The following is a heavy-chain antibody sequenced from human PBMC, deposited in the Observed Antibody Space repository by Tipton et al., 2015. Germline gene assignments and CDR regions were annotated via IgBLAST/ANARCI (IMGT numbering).Heavy chain of an antibody. J-gene: IGHJ4*02. Sequence: TLSLTCTVSGGSINSYYWSWIRQPPGKGLEWIGYIYYSGSTNYNPSLKSRVIMSIDTSKDQFSLKLSSVTAADTAVYYCARGADYYDSSDYYYVVPFDYWGQGTLVTVSS. CDR3: ARGADYYDSSDYYYVVPFDY. D-gene: IGHD3-22*01. CDR2: IYYSGST. CDR1: GGSINSYY. V-gene: IGHV4-59*01.